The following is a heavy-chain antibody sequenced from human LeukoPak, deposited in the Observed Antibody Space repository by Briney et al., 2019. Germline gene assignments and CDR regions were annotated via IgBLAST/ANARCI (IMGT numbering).Heavy chain of an antibody. D-gene: IGHD2-2*01. CDR1: GGSISSGDYY. J-gene: IGHJ5*02. CDR3: AGTNCSSAGCYGANWFDP. Sequence: SQTLSLTCTVSGGSISSGDYYWSWIRQPPGKGLEWIGYIYYSGNTFHYNPSLKSRVNISVDTSTSQFSLRLSSVTTINTAVYYCAGTNCSSAGCYGANWFDPWGQGALVTVSS. CDR2: IYYSGNT. V-gene: IGHV4-30-4*08.